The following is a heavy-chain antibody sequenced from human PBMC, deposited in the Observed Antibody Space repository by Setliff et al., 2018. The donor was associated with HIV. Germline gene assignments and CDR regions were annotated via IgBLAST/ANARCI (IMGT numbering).Heavy chain of an antibody. CDR1: GGSINSSTYY. CDR3: ARVVVERATIFDF. J-gene: IGHJ4*02. V-gene: IGHV4-39*07. D-gene: IGHD5-12*01. CDR2: FYYSGNT. Sequence: PSETLSLTCTVSGGSINSSTYYWGWIRQPPGKGLEWIGSFYYSGNTYFNPALKSRITMSVDTSEDQFSLKLSSVTAADTAVYYCARVVVERATIFDFWGPGTLVTV.